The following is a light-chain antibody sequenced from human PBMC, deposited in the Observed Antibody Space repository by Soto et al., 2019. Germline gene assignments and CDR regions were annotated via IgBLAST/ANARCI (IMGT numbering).Light chain of an antibody. V-gene: IGLV2-23*01. CDR1: SSDIGSYTF. CDR3: CSYALSTTYV. Sequence: QSVLTQPASVSGSPGQSITISCTGTSSDIGSYTFVSWYQQLPGKAPKLIIYEGSKRPSGVSIRFSASKSGNAASLTISGLQTEDEADYYCCSYALSTTYVFGTGTKVTVL. CDR2: EGS. J-gene: IGLJ1*01.